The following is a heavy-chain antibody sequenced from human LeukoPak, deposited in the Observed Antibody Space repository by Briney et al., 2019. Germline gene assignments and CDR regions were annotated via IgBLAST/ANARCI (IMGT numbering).Heavy chain of an antibody. V-gene: IGHV3-21*01. J-gene: IGHJ6*03. CDR2: ISSSSSYI. D-gene: IGHD3-10*01. Sequence: GGSLRLSCAASGFTFSSYSMNLVRQAPGKGLEWVSSISSSSSYIYYADSVKGRFTISRDNAKNSLYLQINSLRAEDTAVYYCARKPDGSGSYYNFYYYYMDVWGKGTTVTISS. CDR1: GFTFSSYS. CDR3: ARKPDGSGSYYNFYYYYMDV.